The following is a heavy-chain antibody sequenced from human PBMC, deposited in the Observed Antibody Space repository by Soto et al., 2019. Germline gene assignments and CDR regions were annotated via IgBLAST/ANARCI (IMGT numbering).Heavy chain of an antibody. J-gene: IGHJ4*02. Sequence: PGESLKISCKGSGYTFTSYWIGWVRQMPGEGLEWMGVIYPSDSDIRYSPSCQGKVTISADKSITTAYLQWSSLKAADTAMYYCVRSGTSSGRFSDYWGQGTLGTVPQ. D-gene: IGHD2-15*01. CDR2: IYPSDSDI. CDR1: GYTFTSYW. CDR3: VRSGTSSGRFSDY. V-gene: IGHV5-51*01.